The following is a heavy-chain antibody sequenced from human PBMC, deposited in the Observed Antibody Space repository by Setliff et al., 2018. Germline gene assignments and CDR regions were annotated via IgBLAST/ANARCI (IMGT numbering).Heavy chain of an antibody. J-gene: IGHJ6*03. Sequence: PSETLSLTCNVSGASISSYYWSWIRQPPGKGLEWIGYFFNRGDTDCNPSLKSRVTISVDTSKNQFSLRLTSVTAADTAVYYCAKHMTPVANYFNRYMDVWGKGTTVTVSS. CDR1: GASISSYY. CDR3: AKHMTPVANYFNRYMDV. D-gene: IGHD4-17*01. CDR2: FFNRGDT. V-gene: IGHV4-59*08.